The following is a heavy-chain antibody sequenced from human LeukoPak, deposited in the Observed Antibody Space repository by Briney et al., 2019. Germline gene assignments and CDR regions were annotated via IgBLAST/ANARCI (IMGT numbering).Heavy chain of an antibody. D-gene: IGHD3-22*01. CDR3: ARRPHVTYYYDSSSYYADAFDI. Sequence: GGSLRLSCAASGFTVSSNYMSWVRQAPGKGLEWVSVIYSGGSTYYADSVKGRFTISRHNSKNTLYLQMNSLRAEDTAVYYCARRPHVTYYYDSSSYYADAFDIWGQGTVVTVSS. CDR1: GFTVSSNY. V-gene: IGHV3-53*04. J-gene: IGHJ3*02. CDR2: IYSGGST.